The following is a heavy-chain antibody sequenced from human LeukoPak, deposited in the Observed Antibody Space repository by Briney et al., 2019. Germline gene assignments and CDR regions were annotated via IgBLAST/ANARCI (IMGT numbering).Heavy chain of an antibody. CDR2: IYTSGST. D-gene: IGHD3-10*01. V-gene: IGHV4-4*07. Sequence: PSETLSLTCTVSGGSISSYYWSWIRQPAGKGLEWIGRIYTSGSTNYNPSLKSRVTMSVDTSKNQFSLKLSSVTAADTAVYYCARGNLWFGEPLNFDYWGQGTLVTVSS. CDR3: ARGNLWFGEPLNFDY. CDR1: GGSISSYY. J-gene: IGHJ4*02.